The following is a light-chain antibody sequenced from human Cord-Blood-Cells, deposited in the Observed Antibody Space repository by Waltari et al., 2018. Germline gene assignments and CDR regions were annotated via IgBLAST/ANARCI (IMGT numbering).Light chain of an antibody. J-gene: IGLJ2*01. CDR1: SSEVGGYNY. Sequence: SALTQPASVSGSPGQSITISCTGTSSEVGGYNYVPWYQQHPGKAPKLMIYDVSNRPSGVSNRFSGSKSGNTASLTISGLQAEDEADYYCSSYTSSSSVVFGGGTKLTVL. CDR2: DVS. V-gene: IGLV2-14*01. CDR3: SSYTSSSSVV.